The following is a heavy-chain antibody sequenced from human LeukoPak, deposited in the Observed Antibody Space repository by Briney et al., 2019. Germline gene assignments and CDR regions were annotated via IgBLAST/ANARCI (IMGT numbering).Heavy chain of an antibody. CDR3: AHTRGSDY. CDR1: GNYW. J-gene: IGHJ4*02. D-gene: IGHD3-10*01. CDR2: INSDGSWT. Sequence: GGSLRLSCAASGNYWMHWVRQVPGKGLVWVSHINSDGSWTSYADSVKGRFTISKDNAKNTLYLQMNSLRAEDTAVYYCAHTRGSDYWGQGTLVTVSS. V-gene: IGHV3-74*01.